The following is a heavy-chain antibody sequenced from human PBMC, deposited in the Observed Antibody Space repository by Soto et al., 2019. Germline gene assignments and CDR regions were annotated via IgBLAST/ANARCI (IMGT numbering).Heavy chain of an antibody. V-gene: IGHV1-8*01. D-gene: IGHD1-26*01. CDR3: ARGVTAGVDY. CDR1: GYSFTSLD. J-gene: IGHJ4*02. Sequence: QVQLVQSGAEVREPGASVKVSCKASGYSFTSLDINWLRQTTGQGLEWMGWMQPSSGSTGYAQKFQGSVTMTRDTSINTAYMELSSLTSDDTAFYYCARGVTAGVDYWGQGTLVTVSS. CDR2: MQPSSGST.